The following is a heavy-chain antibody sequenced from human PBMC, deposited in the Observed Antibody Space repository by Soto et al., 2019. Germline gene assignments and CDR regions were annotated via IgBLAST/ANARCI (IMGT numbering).Heavy chain of an antibody. Sequence: GESLKISCKGSGYSVTSYWIGWVRQMPGKGLEWMGIIYPGDSDTRYSPSFQGQVTISADKSISTAYLQWSSLKASDTAMYYCARLSVTVHSRGWFPPDYRGQGPLVTVSS. CDR2: IYPGDSDT. CDR1: GYSVTSYW. J-gene: IGHJ4*02. D-gene: IGHD6-19*01. CDR3: ARLSVTVHSRGWFPPDY. V-gene: IGHV5-51*01.